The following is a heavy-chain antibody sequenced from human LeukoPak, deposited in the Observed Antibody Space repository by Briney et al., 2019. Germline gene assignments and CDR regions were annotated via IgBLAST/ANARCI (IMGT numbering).Heavy chain of an antibody. D-gene: IGHD3-3*02. CDR2: IYYSGST. CDR1: GGSISSGGYY. V-gene: IGHV4-31*03. Sequence: PSETLSLICTVSGGSISSGGYYWSWIRQHPGKGLEWIGYIYYSGSTYYNPSLKSRVTISGDTSKNQFSLKLSSVTAADTAVYYCARDGGSISSWGQGTLVTVSS. J-gene: IGHJ4*02. CDR3: ARDGGSISS.